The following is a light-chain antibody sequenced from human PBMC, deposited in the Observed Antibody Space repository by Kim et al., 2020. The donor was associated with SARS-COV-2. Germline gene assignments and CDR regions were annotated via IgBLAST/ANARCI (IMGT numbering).Light chain of an antibody. CDR3: QACDSSTV. J-gene: IGLJ2*01. CDR2: QDT. V-gene: IGLV3-1*01. Sequence: SVSPGHTATITCSGDKLGDTYVCWYQQNPGQSPLLVIYQDTKRPSGIPEPFSGSTSGNTATLTLSGTQAMDEADYYCQACDSSTVFGGGTQLTVL. CDR1: KLGDTY.